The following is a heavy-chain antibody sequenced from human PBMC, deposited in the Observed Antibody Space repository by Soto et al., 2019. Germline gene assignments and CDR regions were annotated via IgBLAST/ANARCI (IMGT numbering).Heavy chain of an antibody. Sequence: EGSLRLSCAASGFTFSNSAMTWVRQVLGKGPEWVSSIGRTNNTHYADSEKGRFAIARDNSQNTLYLQMNSLTAEDTAVYFCAKVDAYSYRTDHWGQGTLVTV. CDR3: AKVDAYSYRTDH. CDR2: IGRTNNT. CDR1: GFTFSNSA. V-gene: IGHV3-23*01. D-gene: IGHD3-16*02. J-gene: IGHJ4*02.